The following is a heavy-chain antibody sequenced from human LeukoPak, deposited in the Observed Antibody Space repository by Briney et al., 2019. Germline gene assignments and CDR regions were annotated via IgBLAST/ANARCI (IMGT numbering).Heavy chain of an antibody. Sequence: ASVKVSCKASGYTFPGYYMHWVRQAPGQGREWMGWINPNSGGTNYAQKFQGRVTMTRDTSISTAYMELSRLRSDDTAVDYCARGNTDWWPPQGWAFDIWGQGTMVTVSS. CDR3: ARGNTDWWPPQGWAFDI. J-gene: IGHJ3*02. D-gene: IGHD2-8*02. V-gene: IGHV1-2*02. CDR1: GYTFPGYY. CDR2: INPNSGGT.